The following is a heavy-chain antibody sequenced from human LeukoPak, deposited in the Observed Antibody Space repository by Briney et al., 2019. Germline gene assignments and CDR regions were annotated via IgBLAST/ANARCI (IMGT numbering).Heavy chain of an antibody. V-gene: IGHV3-23*01. Sequence: GGSLRLSCAASGFTFSSYALSWVRQAPGKGLEWVSSISGSGGNTYYADSVKGRFTVSRDNSENTLYLQMSSLRAEDTAVYYCAKRYLILGSYAATDYWGQGTLVSVSS. CDR1: GFTFSSYA. D-gene: IGHD3-16*01. J-gene: IGHJ4*02. CDR2: ISGSGGNT. CDR3: AKRYLILGSYAATDY.